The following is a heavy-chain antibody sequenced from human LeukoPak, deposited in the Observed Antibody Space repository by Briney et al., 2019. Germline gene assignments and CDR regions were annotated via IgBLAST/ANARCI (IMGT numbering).Heavy chain of an antibody. CDR2: IKQDGSEK. J-gene: IGHJ3*02. D-gene: IGHD2-2*01. V-gene: IGHV3-7*01. Sequence: SGGSLRLSCAASGFTFSNYWMTWVRQAPGKGLEWVASIKQDGSEKYHVDSVKGRFTISRDNAKNSLYLQMNSLRAEDTAVYYCARDVRYCSTTSCSNAFDIWGQGTMVSVST. CDR1: GFTFSNYW. CDR3: ARDVRYCSTTSCSNAFDI.